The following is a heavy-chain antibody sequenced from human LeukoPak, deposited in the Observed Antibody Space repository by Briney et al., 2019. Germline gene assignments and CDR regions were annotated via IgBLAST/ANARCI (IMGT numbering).Heavy chain of an antibody. CDR3: ATPGGYYDSSGYYY. J-gene: IGHJ4*02. CDR2: ISYDGSNK. CDR1: GFTFSSYA. Sequence: GGSLRLSCAASGFTFSSYAMHWVRQAPGKGLEWVAVISYDGSNKYYADPVKGRFTISRDNSKNTLYLQMNSLRAEDTAVYYCATPGGYYDSSGYYYWGQGTLVTVSS. D-gene: IGHD3-22*01. V-gene: IGHV3-30-3*01.